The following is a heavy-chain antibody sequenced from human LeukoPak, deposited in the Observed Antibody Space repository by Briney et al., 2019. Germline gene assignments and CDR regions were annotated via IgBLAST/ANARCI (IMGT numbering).Heavy chain of an antibody. J-gene: IGHJ4*02. D-gene: IGHD6-13*01. CDR3: ARVRRYSNNWYSDY. CDR2: IYYSGSV. Sequence: SETLXXTCTVSDGSISSSSYYWGWIRQAGGKGLEWIGNIYYSGSVYDNPSLKSRFTITVETSMNQFALKLTSGTGGDRAVYXCARVRRYSNNWYSDYWGQGTLVTVSS. CDR1: DGSISSSSYY. V-gene: IGHV4-39*06.